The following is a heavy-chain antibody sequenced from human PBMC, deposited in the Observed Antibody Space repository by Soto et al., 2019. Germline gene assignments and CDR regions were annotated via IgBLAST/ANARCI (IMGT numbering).Heavy chain of an antibody. Sequence: QVQLVESGGGVVQPGRSLRLSCAASGFTFSSYGMHWVRQAPGKGLEWVAGISYDGSNKYYADYVKGRFTISRDNSKNALYLKMNSLRAEDTAVYYCAKDRERYCSVGSCYSPDYWGQGTLVTVSS. D-gene: IGHD2-15*01. CDR3: AKDRERYCSVGSCYSPDY. J-gene: IGHJ4*02. CDR1: GFTFSSYG. CDR2: ISYDGSNK. V-gene: IGHV3-30*18.